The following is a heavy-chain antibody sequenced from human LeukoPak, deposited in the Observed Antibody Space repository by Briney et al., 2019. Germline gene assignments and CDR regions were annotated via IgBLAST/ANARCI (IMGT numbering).Heavy chain of an antibody. CDR2: IKQDGSEK. V-gene: IGHV3-7*04. CDR3: ARDRAYYDILTGYYFDY. J-gene: IGHJ4*02. D-gene: IGHD3-9*01. CDR1: GFTFSSYW. Sequence: PGGSLRLSCAASGFTFSSYWMSWVRQAPGKGPEWVANIKQDGSEKYYVDSVKGRFTISRDNARNSLYLQMNILRAEDTAVYYCARDRAYYDILTGYYFDYWGQGTLVTVSS.